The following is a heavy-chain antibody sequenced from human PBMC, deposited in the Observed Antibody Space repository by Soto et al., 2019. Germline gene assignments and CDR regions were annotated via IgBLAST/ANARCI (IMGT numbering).Heavy chain of an antibody. Sequence: SETLSLTCTVSGASMSPSYWSWIRQPPGKGLEWIGYIYYDGNTNYNPSLKSRVTISVDTSKNQFSLKLSSVTAADTAVYYCARSYSSGDNWFDPWGQGTLVTVSS. D-gene: IGHD6-19*01. CDR2: IYYDGNT. CDR1: GASMSPSY. J-gene: IGHJ5*02. V-gene: IGHV4-59*01. CDR3: ARSYSSGDNWFDP.